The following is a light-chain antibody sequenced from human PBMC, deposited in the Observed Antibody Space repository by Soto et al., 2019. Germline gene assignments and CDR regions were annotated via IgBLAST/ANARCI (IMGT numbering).Light chain of an antibody. Sequence: DIQMTQSPSTLSASVGDRVTITFRASQSISSWVAWYQQKPGKTPKLLIYKASTLESGVPSNSSDSGSGTECSLTISILQPEDFATSYCQQYNAYPWTFGQGTKV. J-gene: IGKJ1*01. CDR3: QQYNAYPWT. CDR2: KAS. CDR1: QSISSW. V-gene: IGKV1-5*03.